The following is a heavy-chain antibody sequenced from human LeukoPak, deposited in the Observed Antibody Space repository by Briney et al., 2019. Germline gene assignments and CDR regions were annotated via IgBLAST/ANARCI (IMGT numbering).Heavy chain of an antibody. CDR1: DGSISSYY. CDR3: ARTRAHYYGSGSLNWFDP. V-gene: IGHV4-59*01. Sequence: SETLSLTCTVSDGSISSYYWSWIRQPPGKGLEWIGYIYYSGSTNYNPSLKSRVTISVDTSKNQFSLKLSSVTAADTAVYYCARTRAHYYGSGSLNWFDPWGQGTLVTVSS. J-gene: IGHJ5*02. CDR2: IYYSGST. D-gene: IGHD3-10*01.